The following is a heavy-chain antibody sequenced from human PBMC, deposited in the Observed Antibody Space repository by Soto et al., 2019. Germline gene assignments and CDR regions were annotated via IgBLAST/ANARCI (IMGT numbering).Heavy chain of an antibody. CDR3: AHSRDIEAAGTYWFDP. J-gene: IGHJ5*02. Sequence: QITLKESGPTLVKPTQTLTLTCIFSGFSLSTNGVGVGWIRQPPGKALDWLALIYWDDDKRYSPSLKSRLTITKDTSKNQVVLTMTTMDPVDRATYYCAHSRDIEAAGTYWFDPWGQGTLVTVSS. CDR2: IYWDDDK. D-gene: IGHD6-13*01. CDR1: GFSLSTNGVG. V-gene: IGHV2-5*02.